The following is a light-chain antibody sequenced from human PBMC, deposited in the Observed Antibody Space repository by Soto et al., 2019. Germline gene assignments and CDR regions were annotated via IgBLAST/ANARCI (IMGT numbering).Light chain of an antibody. V-gene: IGKV3-15*01. CDR2: GAS. Sequence: EIVMTQSPAALSVSPGERATLSCRASQGVTSNLAWYQLKPGQAPRLLIYGASTRATSIPARFSGSGSGTEFTLTISSLQSEDFAVYYCQQYKNWPWTFGQGTKVEIK. J-gene: IGKJ1*01. CDR1: QGVTSN. CDR3: QQYKNWPWT.